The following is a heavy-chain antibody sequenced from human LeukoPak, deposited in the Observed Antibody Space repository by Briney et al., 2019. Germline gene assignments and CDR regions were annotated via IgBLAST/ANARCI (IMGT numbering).Heavy chain of an antibody. V-gene: IGHV3-23*01. CDR2: ISGSGGST. CDR3: AKEGGYQQLVPFDY. D-gene: IGHD6-13*01. CDR1: GFTFSSYA. J-gene: IGHJ4*02. Sequence: PGGSLSLSCAASGFTFSSYAMSWVRQAPGKGLEWVSAISGSGGSTYYADSEKGRFTISRDNSKNTLYLQMNSLRAEDTAVYYCAKEGGYQQLVPFDYWGQGTLVTVSS.